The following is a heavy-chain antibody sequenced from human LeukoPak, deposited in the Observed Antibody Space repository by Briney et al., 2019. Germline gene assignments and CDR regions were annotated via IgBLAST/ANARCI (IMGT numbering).Heavy chain of an antibody. D-gene: IGHD3-3*01. CDR1: GGSFSGYY. V-gene: IGHV4-34*01. CDR3: ARGRLQLRFLEWLHNWFDP. J-gene: IGHJ5*02. Sequence: SETLSLTCAVYGGSFSGYYWSWIRQPPGKGLEWIGEINHSGGTNYNPSLKSRVTISVDTSKNQFSLKLSSVTAADTAVYYCARGRLQLRFLEWLHNWFDPWGQGTLVTVSS. CDR2: INHSGGT.